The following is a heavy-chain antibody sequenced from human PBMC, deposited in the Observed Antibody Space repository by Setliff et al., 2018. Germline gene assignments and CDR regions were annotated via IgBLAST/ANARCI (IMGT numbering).Heavy chain of an antibody. J-gene: IGHJ4*02. Sequence: ASVKVCCKASGYTFTTYTMNWVRQAPGQGLEWMGWINTNTGNPTYAQGFTGRFVFSLDTSVSTAYLQINSLEAEDTAVYYCARGSGTYASSSRVFHYWGQGTLVTVSS. CDR2: INTNTGNP. V-gene: IGHV7-4-1*02. D-gene: IGHD6-6*01. CDR1: GYTFTTYT. CDR3: ARGSGTYASSSRVFHY.